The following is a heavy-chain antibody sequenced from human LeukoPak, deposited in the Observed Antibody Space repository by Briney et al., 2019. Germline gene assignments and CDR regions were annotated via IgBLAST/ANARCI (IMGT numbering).Heavy chain of an antibody. J-gene: IGHJ6*02. V-gene: IGHV1-69*04. Sequence: GSSVKVSCKASGGTFSSYAISWVRQAPGQGLEWMGRIIPILGIANYAQKFQGRVTITADKSTSTAYMELSSLRSEDTAVYYCARDRFTKWVLGYYYGMDVWGQGTTVTVSS. CDR2: IIPILGIA. D-gene: IGHD3-16*01. CDR3: ARDRFTKWVLGYYYGMDV. CDR1: GGTFSSYA.